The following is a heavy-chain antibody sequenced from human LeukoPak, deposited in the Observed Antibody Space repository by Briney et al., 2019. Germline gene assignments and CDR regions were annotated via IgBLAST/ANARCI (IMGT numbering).Heavy chain of an antibody. CDR1: GFTFNNYW. CDR2: INSDVSST. J-gene: IGHJ3*02. Sequence: GGSLRLSCAASGFTFNNYWMHWVRQAPGNGLVWVSRINSDVSSTSYADSVKGRFTISRDNAKNTLYLQMNSLRAEDTAVYVCAMEMKLFGTDRSDFDIWGQGTMVTVSS. D-gene: IGHD3-10*02. CDR3: AMEMKLFGTDRSDFDI. V-gene: IGHV3-74*01.